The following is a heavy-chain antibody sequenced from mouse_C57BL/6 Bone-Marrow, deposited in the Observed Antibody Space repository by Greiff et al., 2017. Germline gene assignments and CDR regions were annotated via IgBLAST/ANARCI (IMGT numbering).Heavy chain of an antibody. CDR3: ARGYYVDY. CDR2: ISSGSSTI. V-gene: IGHV5-17*01. CDR1: GFTFSDYG. Sequence: DVMLVESGGGLVKPGGSLKLSCAASGFTFSDYGMHWVRQAPEKGLEWVAYISSGSSTIYYADTVKGRFTISRDHAKNTLFLQMTSLRSEDTAMYYCARGYYVDYWGQGTTLTVSS. J-gene: IGHJ2*01.